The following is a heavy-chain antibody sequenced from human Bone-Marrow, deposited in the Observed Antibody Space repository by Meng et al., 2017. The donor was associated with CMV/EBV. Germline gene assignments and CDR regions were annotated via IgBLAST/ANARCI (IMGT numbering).Heavy chain of an antibody. CDR1: GYSFTSYW. J-gene: IGHJ5*02. D-gene: IGHD2-2*01. CDR3: ARHWGDIVVVPAAELGFDP. V-gene: IGHV5-51*01. CDR2: IYPGDSDT. Sequence: GESLKISCKGSGYSFTSYWIGWVRQMPGKGLEWMGIIYPGDSDTRYSPSFQGQVTISADKSISTAYLQWSSLKASDTPLYYCARHWGDIVVVPAAELGFDPWGQGTLVTVSS.